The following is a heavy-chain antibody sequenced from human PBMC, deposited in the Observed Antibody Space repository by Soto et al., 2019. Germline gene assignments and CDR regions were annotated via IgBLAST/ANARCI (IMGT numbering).Heavy chain of an antibody. J-gene: IGHJ4*02. V-gene: IGHV4-38-2*02. CDR1: NYSISRGYY. D-gene: IGHD3-16*01. Sequence: SETLSLTCTVSNYSISRGYYCGWIRQSPGEGLECIVSMYHSGTTYYNPSLKSRVTISIDTSKNQFSLKLTSVTSADTAVYFCARVAFGPIDYWGQGTLVTVSS. CDR2: MYHSGTT. CDR3: ARVAFGPIDY.